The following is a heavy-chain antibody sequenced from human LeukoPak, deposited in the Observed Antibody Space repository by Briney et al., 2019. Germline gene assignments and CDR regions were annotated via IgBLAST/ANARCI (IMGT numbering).Heavy chain of an antibody. CDR3: ARGGQQQIDY. V-gene: IGHV4-34*01. CDR2: LNHSGST. D-gene: IGHD6-13*01. Sequence: SETLSLTCAVYGGSFSGYYWSWIRQPPGKGLEWIGELNHSGSTNYNPSLKSRVTISVDTSKNQFSLKLSSVTAADTAVYYCARGGQQQIDYWGQGTLVTVSS. CDR1: GGSFSGYY. J-gene: IGHJ4*02.